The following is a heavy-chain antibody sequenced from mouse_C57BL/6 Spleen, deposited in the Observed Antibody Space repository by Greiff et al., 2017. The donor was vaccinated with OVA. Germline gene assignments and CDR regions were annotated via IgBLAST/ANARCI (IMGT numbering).Heavy chain of an antibody. CDR2: IDPSDSYT. Sequence: QVQLQQPGAELVKPGASVKLSCKASGYTFTSYWMQWVKQRPGQGLEWIGEIDPSDSYTNYNQKFKGKATLTVDTSSSTAYMQLSSLTSEDSAVYYCARGASYYSNPWGAMDYWSQGTSVTVSS. CDR3: ARGASYYSNPWGAMDY. D-gene: IGHD2-5*01. J-gene: IGHJ4*01. CDR1: GYTFTSYW. V-gene: IGHV1-50*01.